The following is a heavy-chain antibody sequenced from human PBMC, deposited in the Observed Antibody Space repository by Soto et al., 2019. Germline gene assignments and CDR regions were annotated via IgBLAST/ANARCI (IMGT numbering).Heavy chain of an antibody. CDR3: ARDRLYYYDSSGYPAHFDY. CDR2: ISYDGSNK. J-gene: IGHJ4*02. Sequence: PGGSLRLSCAASGFTFSSYAMHWVRQAPGKGLEWVAVISYDGSNKYYADSVKGRFTISRDNSKNTLYLQMNSLRAGDTAVYYCARDRLYYYDSSGYPAHFDYWGQGTLVTVSS. V-gene: IGHV3-30-3*01. CDR1: GFTFSSYA. D-gene: IGHD3-22*01.